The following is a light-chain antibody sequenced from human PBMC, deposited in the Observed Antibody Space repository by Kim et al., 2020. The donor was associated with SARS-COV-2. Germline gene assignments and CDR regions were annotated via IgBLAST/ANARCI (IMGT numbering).Light chain of an antibody. CDR3: HQYDSSPWT. J-gene: IGKJ1*01. CDR2: GAS. V-gene: IGKV3-20*01. CDR1: QTVRSTY. Sequence: APGERAPLSCRASQTVRSTYLAWYQQKPGQAPRVLIYGASSRVTGIPARFSGSGSGADFTLTISRLEPEDFAVYYCHQYDSSPWTFGQGTKVDIK.